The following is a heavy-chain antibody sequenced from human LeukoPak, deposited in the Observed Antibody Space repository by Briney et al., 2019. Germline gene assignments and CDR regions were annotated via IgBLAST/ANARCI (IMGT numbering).Heavy chain of an antibody. CDR2: MKGGGET. J-gene: IGHJ4*02. CDR1: GFSFTNYC. V-gene: IGHV3-23*01. CDR3: ARASWISTADAVR. D-gene: IGHD2-2*03. Sequence: GGSLRLSCAVSGFSFTNYCMRWVRQAPARGPEWLSRMKGGGETFYEDSVKGRFTLSRDTSKNPVYLQLTNLKAEDTAIYYCARASWISTADAVRWGQGTQVSVPS.